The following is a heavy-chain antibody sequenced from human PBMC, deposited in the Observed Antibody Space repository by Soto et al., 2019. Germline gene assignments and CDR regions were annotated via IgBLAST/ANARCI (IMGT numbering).Heavy chain of an antibody. CDR1: GGTFPYYT. J-gene: IGHJ4*02. D-gene: IGHD3-22*01. V-gene: IGHV1-69*08. CDR2: FVPIFQSR. Sequence: QVHLVQSGPEVKRPGSSVKVSCKSSGGTFPYYTVSWVRQSPGQGLESLGRFVPIFQSRLFAPKFQGRITLTADKSTDTAYMELSSLTSEDTAVYFCARAEASTFYYDTTGSHFTLWGQGTLVTVSS. CDR3: ARAEASTFYYDTTGSHFTL.